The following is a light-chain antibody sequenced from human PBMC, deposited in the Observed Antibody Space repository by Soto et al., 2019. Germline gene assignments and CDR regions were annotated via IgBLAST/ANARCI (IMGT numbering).Light chain of an antibody. CDR1: SFNIGAGYD. CDR3: QSYDSSLSGYV. Sequence: QSALTQPPSVSGAPGQRVTISCTGSSFNIGAGYDVHWYQQLPGTAPKPLIYDNSNRRSGVPDRFSGSKSGTSASLAITGLQAEDEADYYCQSYDSSLSGYVFGGGTQLTVL. V-gene: IGLV1-40*01. J-gene: IGLJ2*01. CDR2: DNS.